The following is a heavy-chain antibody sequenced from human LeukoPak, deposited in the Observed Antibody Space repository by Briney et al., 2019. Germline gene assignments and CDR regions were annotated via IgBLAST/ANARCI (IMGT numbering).Heavy chain of an antibody. D-gene: IGHD1-26*01. J-gene: IGHJ6*02. CDR1: GYPFNTYD. CDR2: MNPNSGNT. Sequence: GASVKVSCKASGYPFNTYDINWVRQATGQGLEWMGWMNPNSGNTNCAQKFKGRVTMTRDTAMGTAYMELSSLTSEDTAVYYCASEKWVKREGVHYYYGITVWGQGTTVTVSS. CDR3: ASEKWVKREGVHYYYGITV. V-gene: IGHV1-8*01.